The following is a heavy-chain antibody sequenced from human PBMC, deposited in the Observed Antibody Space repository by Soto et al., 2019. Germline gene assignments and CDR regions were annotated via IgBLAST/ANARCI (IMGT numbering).Heavy chain of an antibody. V-gene: IGHV1-69*12. D-gene: IGHD6-19*01. J-gene: IGHJ4*02. Sequence: QVQLVQSGAEVKKPGSSVKVFCKASGGTFTNYAVSWVRQAPGQGLEWMGGIIPVFGTANYAQKLQGRVTITADESTRTTYMDLTSLRSDDTAVYYCARGSSGWYYFDYWGQGTLITVSS. CDR3: ARGSSGWYYFDY. CDR1: GGTFTNYA. CDR2: IIPVFGTA.